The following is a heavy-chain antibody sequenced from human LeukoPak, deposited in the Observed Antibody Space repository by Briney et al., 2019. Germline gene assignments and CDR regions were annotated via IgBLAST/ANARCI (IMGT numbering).Heavy chain of an antibody. J-gene: IGHJ4*02. CDR2: IIPILGIA. V-gene: IGHV1-69*04. CDR1: GGTFSSYA. Sequence: GASVKVSCKASGGTFSSYAISWVRQAPGQGLEWMGRIIPILGIANYAQKFQGRVTITADKSTSTAYMELSSLRSEDTAVYYCARVEDYYDSSGYDFDYWGQGTLVTVSS. D-gene: IGHD3-22*01. CDR3: ARVEDYYDSSGYDFDY.